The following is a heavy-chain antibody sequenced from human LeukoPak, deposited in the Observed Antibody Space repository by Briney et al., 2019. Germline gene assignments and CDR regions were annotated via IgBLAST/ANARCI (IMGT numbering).Heavy chain of an antibody. Sequence: APVKVSCKASGYTFTGYYMHWVRQAPGQGLEWMGRINPNSGGTNYAQKFQGRVTMTRDTSISTAYMELSRLRSDDTAVYYCARAGALLSTFDYWGQGTLVTVSS. D-gene: IGHD2-15*01. CDR3: ARAGALLSTFDY. CDR2: INPNSGGT. J-gene: IGHJ4*02. V-gene: IGHV1-2*06. CDR1: GYTFTGYY.